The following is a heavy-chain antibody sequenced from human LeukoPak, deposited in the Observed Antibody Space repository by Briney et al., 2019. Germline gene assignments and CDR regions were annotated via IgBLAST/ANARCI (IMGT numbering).Heavy chain of an antibody. CDR3: ARGPYGSSGTPDAFDI. CDR1: GFTFSSYS. Sequence: GGSLRLSCAASGFTFSSYSMNWVRQAPGKGLEWVSSISSSSSYIYYADSVKGRFTISRDNAKNSLYLQMNSLRAEDTAVCYCARGPYGSSGTPDAFDIWGQGTMVTVSS. J-gene: IGHJ3*02. CDR2: ISSSSSYI. D-gene: IGHD3-10*01. V-gene: IGHV3-21*01.